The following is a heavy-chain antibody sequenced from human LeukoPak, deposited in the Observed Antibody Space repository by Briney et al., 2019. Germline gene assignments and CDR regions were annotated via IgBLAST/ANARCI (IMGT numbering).Heavy chain of an antibody. CDR1: GYTFTSYA. V-gene: IGHV1-18*01. D-gene: IGHD2-8*02. Sequence: GASVKVSCKASGYTFTSYAMHWVRQAPGQRLEWMGWISAYNGNTNYAQKLQGRVTMTTDTSTSTAYMELRSLRSDDTAVYYCARDRLYWGFDAFDIWGQGTMVTVSS. J-gene: IGHJ3*02. CDR2: ISAYNGNT. CDR3: ARDRLYWGFDAFDI.